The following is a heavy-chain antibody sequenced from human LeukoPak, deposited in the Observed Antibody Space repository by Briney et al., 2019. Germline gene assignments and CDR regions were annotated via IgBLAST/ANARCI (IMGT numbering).Heavy chain of an antibody. CDR1: GGSFSGYY. Sequence: SETLSLTCAVYGGSFSGYYWSWIRQPPGKGLEWIGEINHSGSTNYNPSLKSRVTISVDTSKNQFSLKLSSVTAADTAVYYCARSGPYGADAFDIWGQGTMVTVSS. CDR3: ARSGPYGADAFDI. V-gene: IGHV4-34*01. D-gene: IGHD4-17*01. J-gene: IGHJ3*02. CDR2: INHSGST.